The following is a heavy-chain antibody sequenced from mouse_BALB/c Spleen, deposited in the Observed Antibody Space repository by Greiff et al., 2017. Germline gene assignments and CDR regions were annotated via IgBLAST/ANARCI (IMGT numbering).Heavy chain of an antibody. CDR3: ARRGSSYVGAMDY. CDR1: GYTFTSYN. Sequence: QVQLQQPGAELVKPGASVKMSCKASGYTFTSYNMHWVKQTPGQGLEWIGAIYPGNGDTSYNQKFKGKATLTADKSSSTAYMQLSSLTSEDSAVYFCARRGSSYVGAMDYWGQGTSVTVSS. J-gene: IGHJ4*01. V-gene: IGHV1-12*01. CDR2: IYPGNGDT. D-gene: IGHD1-1*01.